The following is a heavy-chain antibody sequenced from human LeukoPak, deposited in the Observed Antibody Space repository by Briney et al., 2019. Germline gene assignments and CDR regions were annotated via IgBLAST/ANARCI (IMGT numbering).Heavy chain of an antibody. J-gene: IGHJ4*02. CDR1: GFTFSSYW. D-gene: IGHD2-21*02. Sequence: GGSLRLSCAASGFTFSSYWMSWVRQAPGKGLEWVANIKQDGSEKYYVDSVKGRFTISRDNAKNSLYLQMNSLRAEDTAVYYCARDQDAYCGGDCYSGFDYWGQGTLVTVSS. V-gene: IGHV3-7*01. CDR3: ARDQDAYCGGDCYSGFDY. CDR2: IKQDGSEK.